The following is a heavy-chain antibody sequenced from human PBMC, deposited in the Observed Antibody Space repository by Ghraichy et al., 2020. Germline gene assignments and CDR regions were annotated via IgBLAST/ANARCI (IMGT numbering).Heavy chain of an antibody. CDR3: VTWRTSPATNY. J-gene: IGHJ4*02. CDR2: MNPDGSAK. CDR1: GFNFRTNW. V-gene: IGHV3-7*01. D-gene: IGHD1-1*01. Sequence: GGSLRLSCAASGFNFRTNWMSWVRQAPGKGLEWVAHMNPDGSAKSYVDSVKGRFAISRDDAKNSLFLQMNSLRGDDTAVYYCVTWRTSPATNYWGQGTLVTVSS.